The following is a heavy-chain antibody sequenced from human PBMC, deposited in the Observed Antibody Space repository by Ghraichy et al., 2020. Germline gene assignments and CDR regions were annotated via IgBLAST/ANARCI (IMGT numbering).Heavy chain of an antibody. CDR2: IYYSGST. Sequence: SETLSLTCTVSGGSISSYYWSWIRQPPGKGLEWIGYIYYSGSTNYNPSLKSRVTISVDTSKNQFSLKLSSVTAADTAVYYCARAGAAATLYYYGMDVWGQGTTVTVSS. CDR1: GGSISSYY. D-gene: IGHD6-13*01. CDR3: ARAGAAATLYYYGMDV. J-gene: IGHJ6*02. V-gene: IGHV4-59*01.